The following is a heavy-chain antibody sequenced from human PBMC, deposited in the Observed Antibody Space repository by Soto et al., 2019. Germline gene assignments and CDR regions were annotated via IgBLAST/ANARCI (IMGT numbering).Heavy chain of an antibody. D-gene: IGHD2-15*01. V-gene: IGHV1-69*01. CDR2: IIPIFGTA. CDR3: ARDQGCSGGSCYPTPYYYYGMDV. J-gene: IGHJ6*02. CDR1: GGTFSSYA. Sequence: QVQLVQSGAEVKKPGSSVKVSCKASGGTFSSYAISWVRQAPGQGLEWMGGIIPIFGTANYAQKFQGRVTITADESTSTADMELSSLGSEDTAVYYCARDQGCSGGSCYPTPYYYYGMDVWGQGTTVTVSS.